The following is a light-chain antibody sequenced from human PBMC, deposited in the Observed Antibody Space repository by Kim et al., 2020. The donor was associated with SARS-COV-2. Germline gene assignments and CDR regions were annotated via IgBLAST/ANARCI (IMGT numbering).Light chain of an antibody. CDR3: QQYENSPWT. J-gene: IGKJ1*01. V-gene: IGKV3-20*01. CDR2: GAS. Sequence: IVLTQSPGTLSLSPGERATLSCRASHSVSSMYLAWYQQKPGQAPRLLIYGASNRATGIPDRFSGSGSGTGFTLNISRLEPEDCAVYYCQQYENSPWTFGQGTKVDIK. CDR1: HSVSSMY.